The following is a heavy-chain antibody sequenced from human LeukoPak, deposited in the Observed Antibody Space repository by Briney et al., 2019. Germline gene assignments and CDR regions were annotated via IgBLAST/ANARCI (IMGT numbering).Heavy chain of an antibody. Sequence: PSETLSLTCTVCGGSLSSYYWSGIRPPPGKGLEWIGYIYYSGSTNYNPSLKSRVTISVDTSKNQFSLKLSSVTAADTAVYYCARSGKRANYYDSSGYYYAFDYWGQGTLVTVSS. CDR2: IYYSGST. CDR3: ARSGKRANYYDSSGYYYAFDY. CDR1: GGSLSSYY. D-gene: IGHD3-22*01. J-gene: IGHJ4*02. V-gene: IGHV4-59*01.